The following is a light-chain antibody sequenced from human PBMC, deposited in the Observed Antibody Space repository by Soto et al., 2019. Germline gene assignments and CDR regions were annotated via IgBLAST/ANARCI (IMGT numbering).Light chain of an antibody. CDR1: QGVLYTSSNKNH. V-gene: IGKV4-1*01. J-gene: IGKJ2*01. Sequence: DIVMTQSPDSLAVSLGERATINCKSSQGVLYTSSNKNHLAWYQQKPGQPPKLLVYWASTRESGVPDRFSGSGSGPDFSLTISSLQAEDVAVYYCHQYYSTPYTFGQGTKLEIK. CDR3: HQYYSTPYT. CDR2: WAS.